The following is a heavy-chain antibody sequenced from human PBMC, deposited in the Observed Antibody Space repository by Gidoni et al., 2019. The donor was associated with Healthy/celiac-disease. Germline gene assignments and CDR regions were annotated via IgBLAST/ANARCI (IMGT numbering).Heavy chain of an antibody. J-gene: IGHJ3*02. Sequence: EVQLLESLGGLVQPGGSLRLPCAASGFLFSSYDMSWVRQAPGKGLEWVSAISGSGGSTYYADSVKGRFTISRDNSKNTLYLQMNSLRAEDTAVYYCAKVCCSSTRNDAFDIWGQGTMVTVSS. V-gene: IGHV3-23*01. CDR1: GFLFSSYD. CDR3: AKVCCSSTRNDAFDI. CDR2: ISGSGGST. D-gene: IGHD2-2*01.